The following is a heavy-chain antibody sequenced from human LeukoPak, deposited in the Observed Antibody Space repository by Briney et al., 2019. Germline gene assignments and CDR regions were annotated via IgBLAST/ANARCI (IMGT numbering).Heavy chain of an antibody. Sequence: GGSLRLSCAASRFTFSYYWMTRVRQAPGKGVEWVANIKQDASDKHYADSVKGRFTISRDNAKNSLYLQMNSLRVEDTAVYYCLGGVAADYWGRGTLVTVSS. CDR2: IKQDASDK. CDR1: RFTFSYYW. D-gene: IGHD3-16*01. V-gene: IGHV3-7*01. J-gene: IGHJ4*02. CDR3: LGGVAADY.